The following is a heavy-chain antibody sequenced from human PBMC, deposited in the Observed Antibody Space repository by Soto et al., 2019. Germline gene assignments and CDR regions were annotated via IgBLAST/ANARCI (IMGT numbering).Heavy chain of an antibody. Sequence: PSETLSLTCSVSGAALNSGNHYWSWIRQVPGKGLEWIGHIYVTGAVDYNPSLRDRITISQDTSERQFSLNLRLVTAADTAVYYCARLRIANNNYKWFDPCGQGTLVTVS. J-gene: IGHJ5*02. D-gene: IGHD2-21*01. CDR2: IYVTGAV. CDR3: ARLRIANNNYKWFDP. V-gene: IGHV4-31*03. CDR1: GAALNSGNHY.